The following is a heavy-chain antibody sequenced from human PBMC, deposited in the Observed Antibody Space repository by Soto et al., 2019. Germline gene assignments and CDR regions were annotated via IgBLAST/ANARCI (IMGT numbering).Heavy chain of an antibody. CDR1: GCTFNSYA. J-gene: IGHJ6*02. D-gene: IGHD3-3*01. CDR2: ISSSGDGS. Sequence: EVQLLESGGVLIQPGGTMRLTCAASGCTFNSYAMTGASQAPGKGLEWVTIISSSGDGSYYVVSVKGRFTISRDNSRNTLNLQMNSLRAEDTAVYYCAKNADVWSWGMDGWGQWPTVTVSS. V-gene: IGHV3-23*01. CDR3: AKNADVWSWGMDG.